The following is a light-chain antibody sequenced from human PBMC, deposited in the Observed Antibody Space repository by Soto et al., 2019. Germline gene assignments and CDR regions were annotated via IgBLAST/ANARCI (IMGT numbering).Light chain of an antibody. CDR1: QSVSSSY. V-gene: IGKV3-20*01. CDR2: GAS. Sequence: EIVLTQSPGTLSLSPGERATLSCRASQSVSSSYLAWYQQKPGQTPRLLIYGASSRATGIPHRFSGSGSGTDFTLTISRLQPDDFAVYYCQQFGNSPYTFGQGTRLEIK. J-gene: IGKJ2*01. CDR3: QQFGNSPYT.